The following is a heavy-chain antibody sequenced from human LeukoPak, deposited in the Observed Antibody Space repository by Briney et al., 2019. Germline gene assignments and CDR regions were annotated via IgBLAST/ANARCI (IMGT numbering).Heavy chain of an antibody. V-gene: IGHV4-59*01. D-gene: IGHD6-19*01. J-gene: IGHJ4*02. CDR2: IYYSGST. CDR1: GGSISSYY. Sequence: PSETLSLTCTVSGGSISSYYWSWIRQPPGKGLEWIGYIYYSGSTNYNPSLKSRVTISVDTSKNQFSLKLSSVTAADTAVYYCAREAPGIAVDYWGQGTLVTVSS. CDR3: AREAPGIAVDY.